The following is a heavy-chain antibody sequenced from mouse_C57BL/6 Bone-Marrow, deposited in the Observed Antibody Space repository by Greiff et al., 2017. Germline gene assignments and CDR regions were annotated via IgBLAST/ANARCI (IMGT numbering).Heavy chain of an antibody. J-gene: IGHJ4*01. CDR2: INPGSGGT. Sequence: VQLQQSGAELVRPGTSVKVSCKASGYAFTNYLIEWVKQRPGQGLEWIGVINPGSGGTNYNEKFKGKATLTADKSSSTAYMQLSSLTSEDSAVYFCAKPSPGDYWGQGTSVTVSS. CDR3: AKPSPGDY. CDR1: GYAFTNYL. V-gene: IGHV1-54*01.